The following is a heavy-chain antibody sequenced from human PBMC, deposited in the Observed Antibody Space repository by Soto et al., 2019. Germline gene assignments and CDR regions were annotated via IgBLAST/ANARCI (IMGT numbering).Heavy chain of an antibody. V-gene: IGHV1-46*01. CDR1: GYTFTSYY. CDR2: INPSGGST. D-gene: IGHD5-12*01. Sequence: GPVKVSCKASGYTFTSYYMHWVRQAPGQGLECMGIINPSGGSTSYAQKFQGRVTMTRDTSTSTVYMELSSLRSEDTAVYYCARDHVEMATSDAFDIWGQGTMVTVS. CDR3: ARDHVEMATSDAFDI. J-gene: IGHJ3*02.